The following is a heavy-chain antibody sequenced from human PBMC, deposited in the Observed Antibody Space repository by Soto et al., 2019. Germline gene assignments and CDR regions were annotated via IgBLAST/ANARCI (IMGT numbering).Heavy chain of an antibody. J-gene: IGHJ4*02. CDR1: GFTFDDYA. CDR2: ISWNRGSI. V-gene: IGHV3-9*01. CDR3: AKGYISSSVFLQYDFDY. D-gene: IGHD6-6*01. Sequence: EVQLVESGGGLVQPGRSLILSCAASGFTFDDYAMHWVRQAPGKGLEWCYGISWNRGSIGYADSVKGRFTISRDNAKNSLYLQMNSLRAEDTALYYCAKGYISSSVFLQYDFDYWGQGTLGTGSS.